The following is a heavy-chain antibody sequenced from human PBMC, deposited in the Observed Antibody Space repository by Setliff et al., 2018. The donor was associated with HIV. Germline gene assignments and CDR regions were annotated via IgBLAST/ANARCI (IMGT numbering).Heavy chain of an antibody. CDR1: GYIFTDYA. D-gene: IGHD6-19*01. Sequence: ASVKVSCKASGYIFTDYAMNWVRQAPGQGLEWMGWINTNTGDPTYAQKFQGRITMTRDTSTNTAYMELSSLRSEGTAVYFCARPGRTSGWYVYYFDSWGQGTLVTVSS. J-gene: IGHJ4*02. CDR2: INTNTGDP. V-gene: IGHV1-8*02. CDR3: ARPGRTSGWYVYYFDS.